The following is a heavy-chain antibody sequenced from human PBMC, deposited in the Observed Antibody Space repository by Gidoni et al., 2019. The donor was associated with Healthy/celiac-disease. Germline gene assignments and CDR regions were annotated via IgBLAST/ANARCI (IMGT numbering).Heavy chain of an antibody. V-gene: IGHV1-46*01. J-gene: IGHJ4*02. D-gene: IGHD3-16*02. CDR3: ARAMITFGGVIASPFDY. Sequence: QVQLVQSGAEVKKPGASVKVSCTASGYTSTSYSMHWVRQAPGQGLEWMGIINPSGGSTSYAQKFQGRVTMTRDTSTSTVYMELSSLRSEDTAVYYCARAMITFGGVIASPFDYWGQGTLVTVSS. CDR1: GYTSTSYS. CDR2: INPSGGST.